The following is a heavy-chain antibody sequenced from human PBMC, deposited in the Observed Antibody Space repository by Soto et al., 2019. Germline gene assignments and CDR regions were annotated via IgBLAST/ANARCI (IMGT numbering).Heavy chain of an antibody. CDR3: AGLSGSHAARDY. J-gene: IGHJ4*02. CDR2: INAGNGNT. V-gene: IGHV1-3*01. CDR1: GYTFTSYA. D-gene: IGHD1-26*01. Sequence: QVQLVQSGAEVKKPGASVKVSCKASGYTFTSYAMHWVRQAPGQRLEWMGWINAGNGNTKYSQKFQGRVTITRDTSASTAYMELSSLRSEDTAVYYCAGLSGSHAARDYWGQGTLVTVSS.